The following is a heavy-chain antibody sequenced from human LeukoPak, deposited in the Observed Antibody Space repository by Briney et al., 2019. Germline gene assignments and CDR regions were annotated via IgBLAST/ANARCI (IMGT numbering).Heavy chain of an antibody. Sequence: GESLKISCQASGYKFANYWIGWVRQMPGKGLEWMGIIYPGDSNTKYSPSFQGQVTISADKSIRTAYLQWSSLEASDTAMYYCARRPMIPFGGAQYYFDYWGQGTLVTVSS. D-gene: IGHD3-16*01. CDR1: GYKFANYW. CDR2: IYPGDSNT. CDR3: ARRPMIPFGGAQYYFDY. V-gene: IGHV5-51*01. J-gene: IGHJ4*02.